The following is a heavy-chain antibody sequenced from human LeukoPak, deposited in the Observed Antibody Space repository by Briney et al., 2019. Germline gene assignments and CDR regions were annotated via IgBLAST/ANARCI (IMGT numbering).Heavy chain of an antibody. Sequence: PAETLTLSCAASAGSISSYSWSWVRQAAGKGLEWIGRIYTSGSTKYNPSLKSRVTMSVDTSKNQCSLKLSSVTAADTAVYYFARVSPRVVPAAIESEAFDIWGQGTMVTVSS. D-gene: IGHD2-2*02. J-gene: IGHJ3*02. CDR2: IYTSGST. CDR1: AGSISSYS. V-gene: IGHV4-4*07. CDR3: ARVSPRVVPAAIESEAFDI.